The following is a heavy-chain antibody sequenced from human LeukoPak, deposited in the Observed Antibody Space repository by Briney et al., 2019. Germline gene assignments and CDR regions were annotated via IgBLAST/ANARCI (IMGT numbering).Heavy chain of an antibody. D-gene: IGHD3-22*01. CDR2: IRSSSSTI. CDR1: RFTFSNAW. CDR3: ARPYDSSGYYYAWYFDL. Sequence: GGSLRLSCTASRFTFSNAWMTWVRQAPGKGLEWVSYIRSSSSTIYYADSVKGRFTISRDNAKNSLYLQMNSLRAEDTAVYYCARPYDSSGYYYAWYFDLWGRGTLVTVSS. J-gene: IGHJ2*01. V-gene: IGHV3-48*04.